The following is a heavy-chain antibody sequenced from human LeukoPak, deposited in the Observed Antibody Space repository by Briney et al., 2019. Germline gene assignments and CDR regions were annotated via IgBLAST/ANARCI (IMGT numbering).Heavy chain of an antibody. CDR3: ARAGVGIAARGLFQH. CDR1: GFTFSSYA. V-gene: IGHV3-30-3*01. Sequence: SGGSLRLSCAASGFTFSSYAMHWVRQAPGKGLEWVAVISYDGSNKYYADSVKGRFTISRDNSKNTLYLQMNSLRAEDTAVYYCARAGVGIAARGLFQHWGQGTLVTVSS. D-gene: IGHD6-6*01. CDR2: ISYDGSNK. J-gene: IGHJ1*01.